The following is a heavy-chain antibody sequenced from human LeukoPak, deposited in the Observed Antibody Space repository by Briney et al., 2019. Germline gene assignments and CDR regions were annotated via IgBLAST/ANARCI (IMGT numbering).Heavy chain of an antibody. CDR3: AREGRWSYYYGSGTDFDY. Sequence: GGSLRLSCAASGFTFSSYAMSWVRQAPGKGLEWVSYISSSGSTIYYADSVKGRFTISRDNAKNSLYLQMNSLRAEDTAVYYCAREGRWSYYYGSGTDFDYWGQGTLVTVSS. CDR1: GFTFSSYA. V-gene: IGHV3-48*04. CDR2: ISSSGSTI. D-gene: IGHD3-10*01. J-gene: IGHJ4*02.